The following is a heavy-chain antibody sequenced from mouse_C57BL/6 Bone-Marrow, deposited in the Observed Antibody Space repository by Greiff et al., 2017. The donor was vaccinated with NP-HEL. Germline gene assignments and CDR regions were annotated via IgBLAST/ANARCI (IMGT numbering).Heavy chain of an antibody. V-gene: IGHV1-81*01. D-gene: IGHD2-1*01. CDR1: GYTFTSYG. CDR3: ARGDGNY. CDR2: IYPRSGNT. Sequence: QVQLQQSGAELARPGASVKLSCKASGYTFTSYGISWVKQRTGQGLEWIGEIYPRSGNTYYNEKFKGKATLTADKSSSTAYMELRSLTSEDSAVYFCARGDGNYPGQGTTLTVSS. J-gene: IGHJ2*01.